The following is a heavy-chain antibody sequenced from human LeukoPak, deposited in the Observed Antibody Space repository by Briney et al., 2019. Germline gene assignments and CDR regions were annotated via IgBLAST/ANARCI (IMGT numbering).Heavy chain of an antibody. Sequence: ASVKVSCKASGYTFIGYYMHWVRQAPGKGLEWVGRINPNSGGTNYAQKFQGRVNMTRDTSISTAYMELSRLRSDDTAVYYCARADCSNTSCLNAFDIWGQGTMVTVSS. D-gene: IGHD2-2*01. CDR3: ARADCSNTSCLNAFDI. CDR2: INPNSGGT. V-gene: IGHV1-2*06. CDR1: GYTFIGYY. J-gene: IGHJ3*02.